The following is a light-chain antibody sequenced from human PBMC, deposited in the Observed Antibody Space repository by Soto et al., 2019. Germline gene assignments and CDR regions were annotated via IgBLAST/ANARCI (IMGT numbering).Light chain of an antibody. J-gene: IGKJ1*01. V-gene: IGKV1-5*01. Sequence: DIQMTQFPSTLSASVGDRVTITCRASQSISSWLAWYQQKPGKAPKLLIYAASSLQGGVPSRFSGSGSGTEFTLTISSLQPDDFATYYCQQYDSYSWTFGQGTKVDIK. CDR1: QSISSW. CDR3: QQYDSYSWT. CDR2: AAS.